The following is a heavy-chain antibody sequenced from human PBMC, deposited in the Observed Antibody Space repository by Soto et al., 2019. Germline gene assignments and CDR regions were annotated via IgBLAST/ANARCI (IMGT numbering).Heavy chain of an antibody. Sequence: SPTRSHTCVISGDSVSSNSAAWNWIRQSPSRGLEWLGRTYYRSKWYNDYAVSVESRITINPDTSKNHFSLQLNSVTPEDTAVYYCARVLSYDAFSSDENWFDPWGQGTLVTVSS. CDR1: GDSVSSNSAA. CDR2: TYYRSKWYN. J-gene: IGHJ5*02. V-gene: IGHV6-1*01. CDR3: ARVLSYDAFSSDENWFDP. D-gene: IGHD3-3*01.